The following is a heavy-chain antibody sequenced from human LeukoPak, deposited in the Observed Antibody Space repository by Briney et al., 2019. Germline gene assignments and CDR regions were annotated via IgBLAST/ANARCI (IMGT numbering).Heavy chain of an antibody. CDR3: AGGSGSSNWFDP. CDR2: IYYSGST. V-gene: IGHV4-39*01. Sequence: SETLSLTCTVSGGSLSSSSYYWGWIRQPPGKGLEWIGSIYYSGSTYYNPSLKSRVTISVDTSKNQFSLKLSSVTAADTAVYYCAGGSGSSNWFDPWGQGTLVTVSS. CDR1: GGSLSSSSYY. D-gene: IGHD3-10*01. J-gene: IGHJ5*02.